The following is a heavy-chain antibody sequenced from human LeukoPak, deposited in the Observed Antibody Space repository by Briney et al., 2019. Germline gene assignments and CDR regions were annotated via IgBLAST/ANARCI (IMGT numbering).Heavy chain of an antibody. J-gene: IGHJ5*02. Sequence: PSETLSLTCTVSGGSSSSYYWSWIRQPPGKGLEWIGYIYYSGSTNYNPSLKSRVTISVDTSKNQFSLKLSSVTAADTAVYYCARHGRPFRGAPALEPWGQGTLVTVSS. D-gene: IGHD3-16*01. CDR3: ARHGRPFRGAPALEP. CDR1: GGSSSSYY. CDR2: IYYSGST. V-gene: IGHV4-59*08.